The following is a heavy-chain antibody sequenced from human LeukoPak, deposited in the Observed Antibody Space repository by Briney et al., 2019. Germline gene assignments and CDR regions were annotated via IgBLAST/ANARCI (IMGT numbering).Heavy chain of an antibody. CDR1: GFTFSDYY. Sequence: GGSLRLSCAASGFTFSDYYMSWIRQAPGKGLEWVSYISNSGSNTYYADSVKGRFTISRDNAKKSLYLQMNSLRAEDTAVYYCARAGKAYYYGSGSYSNWFDPWGQGTLVTVSS. CDR2: ISNSGSNT. D-gene: IGHD3-10*01. J-gene: IGHJ5*02. CDR3: ARAGKAYYYGSGSYSNWFDP. V-gene: IGHV3-11*01.